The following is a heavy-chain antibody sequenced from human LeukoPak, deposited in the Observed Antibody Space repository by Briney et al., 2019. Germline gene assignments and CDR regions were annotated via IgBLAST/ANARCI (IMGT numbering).Heavy chain of an antibody. J-gene: IGHJ4*02. CDR2: IYPGDSDT. CDR1: GYLFTTYW. Sequence: GESLEISFEGSGYLFTTYWIGWVRQMPGKGLEWMGIIYPGDSDTRYSPSFQGQVTISADKSTSTAYLQWSSLKASDSAMYYCARQHGSGSYYSRAIDYWGQGTLVTVSS. V-gene: IGHV5-51*01. D-gene: IGHD3-10*01. CDR3: ARQHGSGSYYSRAIDY.